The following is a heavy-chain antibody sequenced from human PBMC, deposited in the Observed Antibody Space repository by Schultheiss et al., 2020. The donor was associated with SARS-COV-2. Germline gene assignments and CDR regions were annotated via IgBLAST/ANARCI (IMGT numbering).Heavy chain of an antibody. CDR1: GGSISSYY. D-gene: IGHD3-16*01. J-gene: IGHJ4*02. CDR2: IYYSGST. CDR3: ARVDAYGAYND. V-gene: IGHV4-59*01. Sequence: SETLSLTCTVSGGSISSYYWSWIRQPPGKGLEWIGYIYYSGSTNYNPSLKSRVTISVDTSENQFSLKLSSVTAADTAVYYCARVDAYGAYNDWGQGTLVTVSS.